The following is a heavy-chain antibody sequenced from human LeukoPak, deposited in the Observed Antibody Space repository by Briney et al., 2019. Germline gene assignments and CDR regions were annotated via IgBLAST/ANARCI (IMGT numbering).Heavy chain of an antibody. V-gene: IGHV1-8*03. CDR2: MNPNSGNT. CDR1: GYTFTSYD. J-gene: IGHJ3*02. Sequence: ASVKVSCKASGYTFTSYDINWVRQATGQGLVWMGWMNPNSGNTGYAQKFQGRVTITRNTSISTAYMELSSLRSEDTAVYYCASTWEPELPHDAFDIWGQGTMVTVSS. D-gene: IGHD1-26*01. CDR3: ASTWEPELPHDAFDI.